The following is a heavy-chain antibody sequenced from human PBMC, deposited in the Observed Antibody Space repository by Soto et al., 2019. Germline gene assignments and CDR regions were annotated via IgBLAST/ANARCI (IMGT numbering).Heavy chain of an antibody. CDR1: RGTFISYA. V-gene: IGHV1-69*06. J-gene: IGHJ4*02. D-gene: IGHD3-22*01. Sequence: SVKVSWKASRGTFISYAISWVRQAPGQGLEWMGGIIPIFGTANYAQKFQGRVTITADKSTSTAYMELSSLRSEDTAVYYCARERYYYDSSGYYYAGIDYWGQGTLVTVSS. CDR2: IIPIFGTA. CDR3: ARERYYYDSSGYYYAGIDY.